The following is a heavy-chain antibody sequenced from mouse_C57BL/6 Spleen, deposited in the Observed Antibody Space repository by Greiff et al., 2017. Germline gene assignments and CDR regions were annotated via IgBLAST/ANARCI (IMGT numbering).Heavy chain of an antibody. V-gene: IGHV1-53*01. Sequence: VQLQQPGTELVKPGASVKLSCKASGYTFTSYWMPWVRQRPGQGLEWIGNINPSNGGTNYNEKFKSKATLTVDKSSSPAYMQLSSLTSEDSAVYYCNYGSSRYAMDYWGQGTSVTVSS. CDR1: GYTFTSYW. J-gene: IGHJ4*01. CDR3: NYGSSRYAMDY. CDR2: INPSNGGT. D-gene: IGHD1-1*01.